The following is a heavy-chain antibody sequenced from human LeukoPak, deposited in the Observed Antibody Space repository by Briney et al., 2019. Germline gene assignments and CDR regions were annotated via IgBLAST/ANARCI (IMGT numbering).Heavy chain of an antibody. CDR1: GGSFSGYY. CDR3: ARGGYYDSSGYYYVGYYFDY. Sequence: SETLSLTCAVCGGSFSGYYWSWIRQPPGKGLEWVGEINHSGSTNYNPSLKSRVTISVDTSKNQFSLKLSSVTAADTAVYYCARGGYYDSSGYYYVGYYFDYWGQGTLVTVSS. V-gene: IGHV4-34*01. J-gene: IGHJ4*02. CDR2: INHSGST. D-gene: IGHD3-22*01.